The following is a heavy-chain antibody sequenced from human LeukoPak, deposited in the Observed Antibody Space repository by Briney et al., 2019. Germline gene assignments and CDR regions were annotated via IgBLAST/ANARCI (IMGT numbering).Heavy chain of an antibody. Sequence: GGSLRLSCVASGFTFSSFAMSWVRQAPGKGLEWVSFIYTGGSGGATYYADSAKGRFTISRDSSKNTLYLQMDSLRAEDTAVYYCAKDREYSSGWHWASYHYYGMDVWGQGTTVTVSS. D-gene: IGHD6-19*01. CDR2: IYTGGSGGAT. J-gene: IGHJ6*02. V-gene: IGHV3-23*01. CDR1: GFTFSSFA. CDR3: AKDREYSSGWHWASYHYYGMDV.